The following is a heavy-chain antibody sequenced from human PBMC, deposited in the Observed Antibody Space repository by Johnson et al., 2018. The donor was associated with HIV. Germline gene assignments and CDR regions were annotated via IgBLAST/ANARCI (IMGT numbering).Heavy chain of an antibody. J-gene: IGHJ3*02. CDR2: INWNGGIT. V-gene: IGHV3-20*01. CDR1: GFTFDDYG. Sequence: VLLLESGGGVVRPGGSLRLSCAASGFTFDDYGMSWVRQAPGKGLEWVSGINWNGGITGYADSVKGRCTIFRDNDKKSLYLQMNSLRAGDTALYHCARRDSGSLSFDIWGQGTMVSVSS. D-gene: IGHD1-26*01. CDR3: ARRDSGSLSFDI.